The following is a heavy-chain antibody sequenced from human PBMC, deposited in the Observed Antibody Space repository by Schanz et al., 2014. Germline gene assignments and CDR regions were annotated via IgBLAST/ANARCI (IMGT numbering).Heavy chain of an antibody. D-gene: IGHD4-17*01. CDR2: IYSRGSS. CDR3: ARDRGHGDLPGDI. J-gene: IGHJ3*02. CDR1: GGSISSATYY. Sequence: QVQLQESGPGLVKPSQTLSLTCTVSGGSISSATYYWSWVRQPAGKGLEWIGRIYSRGSSTYNPSQKSRVTISIDTSNNQFSLKLNSVTAADTAVYYCARDRGHGDLPGDIWGQGTMVTVSS. V-gene: IGHV4-61*02.